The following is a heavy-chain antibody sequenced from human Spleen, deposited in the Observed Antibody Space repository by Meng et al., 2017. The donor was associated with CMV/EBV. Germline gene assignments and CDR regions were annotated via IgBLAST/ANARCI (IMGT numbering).Heavy chain of an antibody. V-gene: IGHV4-59*01. CDR1: GDSIISYY. CDR2: ISWSGST. Sequence: GSLRLSCIVSGDSIISYYWSWIRQPPGKRLEWIGAISWSGSTNHNPSLKSRVTMSVDTDKNQFSLKLSSVTAADTAVYYCARRGPVGAFDIWGQGTMVTVSS. CDR3: ARRGPVGAFDI. D-gene: IGHD1-26*01. J-gene: IGHJ3*02.